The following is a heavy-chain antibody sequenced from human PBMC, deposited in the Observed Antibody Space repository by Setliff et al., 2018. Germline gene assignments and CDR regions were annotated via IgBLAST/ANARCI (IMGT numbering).Heavy chain of an antibody. CDR3: ARAPPSVPYGDYGPRQYFDL. D-gene: IGHD4-17*01. V-gene: IGHV4-59*11. CDR2: VFHTGST. J-gene: IGHJ2*01. CDR1: SGSIGSHY. Sequence: PSETLSLTCSVSSGSIGSHYWNWMRQPPGKGLEWIGHVFHTGSTKYNPSLRSRVTISVDTSENYFSLRLTSVTAADTAVYYCARAPPSVPYGDYGPRQYFDLWGRGSLVT.